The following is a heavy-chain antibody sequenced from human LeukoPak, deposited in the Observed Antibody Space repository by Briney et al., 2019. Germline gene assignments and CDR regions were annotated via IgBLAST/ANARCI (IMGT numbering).Heavy chain of an antibody. Sequence: SETLSLTCTVSGGSISSHYWSWIRQPPGKGLEWIGYVSDSGSTNYNPSLKSRVTVSVDTSKDQFSLKLTSVTAADTAVYYCARTGSSWPLYHYYYMDVWGKGTTVTVSS. V-gene: IGHV4-59*11. J-gene: IGHJ6*03. CDR3: ARTGSSWPLYHYYYMDV. D-gene: IGHD6-13*01. CDR1: GGSISSHY. CDR2: VSDSGST.